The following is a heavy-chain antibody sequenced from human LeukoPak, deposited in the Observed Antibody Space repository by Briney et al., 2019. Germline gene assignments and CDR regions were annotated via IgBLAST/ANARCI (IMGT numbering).Heavy chain of an antibody. CDR1: VGTFISYA. D-gene: IGHD3-22*01. V-gene: IGHV1-69*05. CDR2: IIPIFGTA. Sequence: SVNVSCKASVGTFISYAISWVRQAPGQGLEWMGGIIPIFGTANYAQKFKGRVTITTDESTSTAYRELSSLRSEDTAVYYCARSPAGSSGYYFDHWGQGTLVTVSS. J-gene: IGHJ4*02. CDR3: ARSPAGSSGYYFDH.